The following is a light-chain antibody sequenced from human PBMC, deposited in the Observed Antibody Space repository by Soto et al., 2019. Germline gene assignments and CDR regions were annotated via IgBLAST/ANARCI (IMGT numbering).Light chain of an antibody. Sequence: QSVLTQPPSASGSPGQSVAISCTGTSSDVGGYNYVSWYQQHPGKAPKLMIYEVNKRPSGAPDRFSGSKSGNTASLTVSGLRAEDEADYYCSSYAGSSNVFGTGTKVTVL. CDR1: SSDVGGYNY. CDR2: EVN. V-gene: IGLV2-8*01. CDR3: SSYAGSSNV. J-gene: IGLJ1*01.